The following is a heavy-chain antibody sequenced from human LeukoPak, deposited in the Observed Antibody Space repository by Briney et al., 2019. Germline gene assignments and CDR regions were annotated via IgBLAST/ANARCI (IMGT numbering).Heavy chain of an antibody. CDR1: GGSISSSNYY. J-gene: IGHJ5*02. CDR3: ALITMVRGAWFDP. V-gene: IGHV4-39*01. Sequence: SETLSLTCTVSGGSISSSNYYWGWIRQPPGKGLEWIGNIYHTGSTYYIPSLKSRVTISSDTSKNQFSLKLSSVTAADTAVYYCALITMVRGAWFDPWGQGTLVTVSS. CDR2: IYHTGST. D-gene: IGHD3-10*01.